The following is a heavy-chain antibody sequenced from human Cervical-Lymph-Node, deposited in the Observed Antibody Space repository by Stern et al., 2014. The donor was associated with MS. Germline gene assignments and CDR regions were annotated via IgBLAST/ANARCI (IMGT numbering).Heavy chain of an antibody. CDR1: GFSLSTHGMR. Sequence: QITLKDSGPALVKPTQTLTLTCTFSGFSLSTHGMRVGWIRQPPGKALEWLARIDWDDDKFYSASLKTRLSVSKDTSKNQVVLTMTNVDTEDTATYYCARIIAGPQLILAFDYWGQGTLVTVSS. J-gene: IGHJ4*02. CDR3: ARIIAGPQLILAFDY. CDR2: IDWDDDK. D-gene: IGHD2-15*01. V-gene: IGHV2-70*04.